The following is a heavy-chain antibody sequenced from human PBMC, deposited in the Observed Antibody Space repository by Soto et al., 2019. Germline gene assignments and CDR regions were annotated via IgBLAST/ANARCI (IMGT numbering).Heavy chain of an antibody. CDR1: GGSISSGDYY. Sequence: SETLSLTCTVSGGSISSGDYYWSWIRQPPGKGLEWIGYIYYSGSTYYNPSLKSRVTISVDTSKNQFSLKLSSVTAADTAVYYCARLGGSSGYYVRRVAFDYWGQGTLVTVSS. V-gene: IGHV4-30-4*01. D-gene: IGHD3-22*01. CDR3: ARLGGSSGYYVRRVAFDY. J-gene: IGHJ4*02. CDR2: IYYSGST.